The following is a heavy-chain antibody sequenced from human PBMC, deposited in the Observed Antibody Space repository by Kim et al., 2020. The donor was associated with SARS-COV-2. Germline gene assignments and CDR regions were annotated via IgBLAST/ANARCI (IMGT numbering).Heavy chain of an antibody. CDR3: ARGENYSYGPDY. CDR1: GFTFSSYS. CDR2: ISSSSSYI. J-gene: IGHJ4*02. D-gene: IGHD5-18*01. V-gene: IGHV3-21*01. Sequence: GGSLRLSCAASGFTFSSYSMNWVRQAPGKGLEWVSSISSSSSYIYYADSVKGRFTISRDNAKNSLYLQMNSLRAEDTAVYYCARGENYSYGPDYWGQGTLVTVSS.